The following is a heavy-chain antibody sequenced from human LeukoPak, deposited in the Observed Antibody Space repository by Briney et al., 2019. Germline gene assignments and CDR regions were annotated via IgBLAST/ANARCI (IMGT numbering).Heavy chain of an antibody. CDR1: GGSISSSSYY. J-gene: IGHJ4*02. CDR3: ATGGGGYEPNDPLLEYYFDY. CDR2: IYYSGST. D-gene: IGHD5-12*01. V-gene: IGHV4-39*01. Sequence: PSQTLSLTCTVSGGSISSSSYYWGWIRQPPGKGLEWIGSIYYSGSTYYNPSLKSRVTISVDTSKNQFSLKLSSVTAADTAVYYCATGGGGYEPNDPLLEYYFDYWGQGTLVTVSS.